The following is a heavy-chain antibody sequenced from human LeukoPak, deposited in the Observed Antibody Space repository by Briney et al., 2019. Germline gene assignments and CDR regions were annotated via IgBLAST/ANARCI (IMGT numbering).Heavy chain of an antibody. J-gene: IGHJ4*02. D-gene: IGHD3-22*01. Sequence: GRSLRLSCAASGFTFSSYAMSWVRQAPGKGLEWVSAISGSGGSTYYADSVKGRFTISRDNSKNTLYLQMNSLRAEDTAVYYCAKVPYDSSGYRFDYWGQGTLVTVSS. CDR2: ISGSGGST. V-gene: IGHV3-23*01. CDR1: GFTFSSYA. CDR3: AKVPYDSSGYRFDY.